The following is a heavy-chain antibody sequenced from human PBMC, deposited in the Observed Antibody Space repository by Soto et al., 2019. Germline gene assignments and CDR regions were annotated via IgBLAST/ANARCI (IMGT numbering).Heavy chain of an antibody. D-gene: IGHD5-12*01. Sequence: GGSLRLSCAASGFTISTYSITWVRQTPAKGLEWVSGISVTGDTTFYADSVKGRFTISRDNSKNTVYLQMHSLRVEDTAVYYCAKWSGYGDLWGQGTLVTAPQ. V-gene: IGHV3-23*01. CDR3: AKWSGYGDL. CDR1: GFTISTYS. CDR2: ISVTGDTT. J-gene: IGHJ4*02.